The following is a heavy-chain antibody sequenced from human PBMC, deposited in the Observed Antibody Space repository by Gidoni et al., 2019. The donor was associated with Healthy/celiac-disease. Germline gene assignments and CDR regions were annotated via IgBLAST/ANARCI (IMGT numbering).Heavy chain of an antibody. D-gene: IGHD3-3*01. CDR3: VRDTVSRSVEWSRTDAFDM. CDR1: GFFFSRDS. J-gene: IGHJ3*02. Sequence: EVQLVESGGGLVQPGGYLRLSCGAPGFFFSRDSMNWVRQAPGNGLGWDSYINSSSKTKYYADSMKGRFTVSRDNTKNSLNLQINSLRNDDTAVYYCVRDTVSRSVEWSRTDAFDMWGRGTMGTVSS. CDR2: INSSSKTK. V-gene: IGHV3-48*02.